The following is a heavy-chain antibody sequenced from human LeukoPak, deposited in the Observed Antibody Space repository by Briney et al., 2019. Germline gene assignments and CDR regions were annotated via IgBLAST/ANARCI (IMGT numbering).Heavy chain of an antibody. CDR3: ARGRIVLMVYAIGFDY. CDR2: INHSGST. V-gene: IGHV4-34*01. Sequence: SETLSLTCAVYGGSFRGYYRSWIRQPPGKGLEWIGEINHSGSTNYNPSLKSRVTISVDTSNNQFSLKLSSVTAADTAVYYCARGRIVLMVYAIGFDYWGQGTLVTVSS. D-gene: IGHD2-8*01. J-gene: IGHJ4*02. CDR1: GGSFRGYY.